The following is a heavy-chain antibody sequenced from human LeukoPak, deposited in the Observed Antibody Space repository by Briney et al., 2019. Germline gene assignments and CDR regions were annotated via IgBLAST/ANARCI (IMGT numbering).Heavy chain of an antibody. D-gene: IGHD1-26*01. V-gene: IGHV4-34*01. CDR1: GVSFSGYY. Sequence: NTSETLSLTCAVYGVSFSGYYWRWLRQPPGKGLDWLGEINHSGSTNYNPPLKRRATISADTSKNQFSLNLTSVTAADTAVYYCARGKYSGSYSGGNGYYFDSWGRGTLVTVFS. CDR2: INHSGST. J-gene: IGHJ4*02. CDR3: ARGKYSGSYSGGNGYYFDS.